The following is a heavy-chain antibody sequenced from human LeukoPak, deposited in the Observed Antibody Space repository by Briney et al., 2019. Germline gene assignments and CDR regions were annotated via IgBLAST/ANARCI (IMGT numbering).Heavy chain of an antibody. CDR3: AKDLIA. J-gene: IGHJ5*02. Sequence: PGGSLRLSCAASGFTFSWYWMHWVRQGPGKGLVWVSRINSDGSITNYADSVKGRFTISRDNAKNTVYLEMNSLRAEDTAVYYCAKDLIAWGQGTLVTVSS. D-gene: IGHD3-22*01. CDR2: INSDGSIT. V-gene: IGHV3-74*01. CDR1: GFTFSWYW.